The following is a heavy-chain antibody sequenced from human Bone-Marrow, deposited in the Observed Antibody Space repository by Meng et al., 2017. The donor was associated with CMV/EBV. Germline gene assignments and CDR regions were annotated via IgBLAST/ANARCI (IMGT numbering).Heavy chain of an antibody. J-gene: IGHJ4*02. D-gene: IGHD6-25*01. CDR2: IKYDATEI. CDR1: GFIFNTYN. Sequence: GGSLRLSCEASGFIFNTYNMNWVRQAAGKGLEWLSFIKYDATEISYADSVRGRFFISRDNSRKILYLQMSRLRPEDTARYYCAFYSSSGYYFDYWGQGALVTVSS. V-gene: IGHV3-30*02. CDR3: AFYSSSGYYFDY.